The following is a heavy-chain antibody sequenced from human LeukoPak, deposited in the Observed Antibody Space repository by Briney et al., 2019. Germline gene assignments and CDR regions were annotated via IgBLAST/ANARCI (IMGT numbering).Heavy chain of an antibody. D-gene: IGHD3-3*01. V-gene: IGHV1-69*04. CDR1: GGTFSSYA. CDR3: ASPSTIFGFGGAFDI. Sequence: SVKVSCKASGGTFSSYAISWVRQAPGQGLEWMGRIIPILGIANYAQKFQGRVTITADKSTSTAYMELSSLRSEDTAVYYCASPSTIFGFGGAFDIWGQGTMVTVSS. CDR2: IIPILGIA. J-gene: IGHJ3*02.